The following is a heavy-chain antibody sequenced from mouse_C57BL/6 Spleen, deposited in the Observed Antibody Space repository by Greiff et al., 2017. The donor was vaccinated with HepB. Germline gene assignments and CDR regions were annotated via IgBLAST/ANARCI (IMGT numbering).Heavy chain of an antibody. J-gene: IGHJ2*01. D-gene: IGHD3-2*02. Sequence: VQLQQSGPELVKPGASVKISCKASGYAFSSSWMNWVKQRPGKGLEWIGRIYPGDGDTNYNGKFKGKATLTADKSSSTAYMQLSSLTSEDSAVYICARGDSSGYGGYWGQGTTLTVSS. CDR2: IYPGDGDT. V-gene: IGHV1-82*01. CDR3: ARGDSSGYGGY. CDR1: GYAFSSSW.